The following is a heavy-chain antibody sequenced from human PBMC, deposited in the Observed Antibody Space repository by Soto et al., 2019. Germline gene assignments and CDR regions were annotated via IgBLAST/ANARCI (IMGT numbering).Heavy chain of an antibody. J-gene: IGHJ4*01. V-gene: IGHV4-59*01. CDR3: ARCSRGDCYTRGFDY. D-gene: IGHD2-21*02. CDR2: IYYSGST. CDR1: GGSISSDY. Sequence: SETLSLTCTVSGGSISSDYWSWIRQPPGKGLEWIGYIYYSGSTNYNPSLKSRVTISVDTSKNQFSLNLSSVTAADTAVYYCARCSRGDCYTRGFDYWAHGTPVTV.